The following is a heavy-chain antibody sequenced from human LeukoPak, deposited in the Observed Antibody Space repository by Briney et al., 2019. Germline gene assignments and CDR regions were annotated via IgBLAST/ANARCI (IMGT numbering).Heavy chain of an antibody. J-gene: IGHJ3*02. V-gene: IGHV4-61*02. CDR1: GGSISSGSYY. CDR3: ARDRGSSGWRYAFDI. Sequence: SQTLSLTCTVSGGSISSGSYYWSWIRQPAGKGLEWIGRIYTSGSTNYNPSLKSRVTISVDTSKNQFSLKLSSVTAADTAVYYCARDRGSSGWRYAFDIWGQGTMVTVSS. D-gene: IGHD6-19*01. CDR2: IYTSGST.